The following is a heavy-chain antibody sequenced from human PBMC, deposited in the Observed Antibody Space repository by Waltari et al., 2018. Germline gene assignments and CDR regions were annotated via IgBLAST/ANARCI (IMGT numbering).Heavy chain of an antibody. CDR3: ARAGLLGAFDV. D-gene: IGHD2-15*01. J-gene: IGHJ3*01. CDR1: GVTLSRSW. CDR2: INNDGSST. V-gene: IGHV3-74*03. Sequence: EVHLVESGGGLVQHGGSMRLSCAASGVTLSRSWIHWVRQSPGKGLMWVSRINNDGSSTVYADSVKGRFTISRDDAKNTVSLQMNNLSAEDTALYYCARAGLLGAFDVWGQGTMVTVSS.